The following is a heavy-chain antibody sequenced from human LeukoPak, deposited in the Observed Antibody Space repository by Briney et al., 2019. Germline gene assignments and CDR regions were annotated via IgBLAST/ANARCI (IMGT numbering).Heavy chain of an antibody. D-gene: IGHD2-8*01. CDR3: ARSDCTNGVCPLDY. CDR1: GYTFTGYY. J-gene: IGHJ4*02. CDR2: INPNSGGT. V-gene: IGHV1-2*02. Sequence: GASVKVSCKASGYTFTGYYMHWVRQAPGQGLEWVGWINPNSGGTNYAQKFQGRVTMTRDTSISTAYMELSGLRSDDTAVYYCARSDCTNGVCPLDYWGQGTLVTVSS.